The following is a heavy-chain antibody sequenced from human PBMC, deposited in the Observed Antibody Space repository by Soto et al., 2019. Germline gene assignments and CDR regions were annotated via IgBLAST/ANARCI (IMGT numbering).Heavy chain of an antibody. V-gene: IGHV4-59*08. J-gene: IGHJ5*02. D-gene: IGHD2-2*01. Sequence: SETLSLTCTVSGGSISSYYWSWIRQPPGKGLEWIGYIYYSGSTNYNPSLKSRVTISVDTSKNQFSLKLSSVTAADTAVYYCARHKRGYQLPRGWFDPWGQGTLVTVSS. CDR2: IYYSGST. CDR3: ARHKRGYQLPRGWFDP. CDR1: GGSISSYY.